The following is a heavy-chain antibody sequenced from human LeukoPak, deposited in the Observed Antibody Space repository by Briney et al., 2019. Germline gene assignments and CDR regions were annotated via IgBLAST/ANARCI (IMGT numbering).Heavy chain of an antibody. CDR2: ISWNSGSI. CDR3: ACGYSFDY. Sequence: GRSLRLSCAGSGFIFNNYAMHWVRQPPGKGLEWVSGISWNSGSIDYADSVKGRFTISRDNAKNSLYLQMSSLRVEDTAFYYCACGYSFDYWGQGTLVTVSS. CDR1: GFIFNNYA. V-gene: IGHV3-9*01. D-gene: IGHD2-21*01. J-gene: IGHJ4*02.